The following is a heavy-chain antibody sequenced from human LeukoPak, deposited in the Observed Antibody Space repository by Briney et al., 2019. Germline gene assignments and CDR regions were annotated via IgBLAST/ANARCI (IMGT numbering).Heavy chain of an antibody. CDR1: GFSFSSYF. V-gene: IGHV3-21*01. CDR2: ISSTSDHI. CDR3: ASFCSSTNCYPLYYSYIDV. J-gene: IGHJ6*03. D-gene: IGHD2-2*01. Sequence: GGSLRLSCAASGFSFSSYFMNWVRQAPGKGLEWVSSISSTSDHIYYADSVKGRFTISRDNAKNSLYLQMNSLRVDDTAVYYCASFCSSTNCYPLYYSYIDVWGKGTTVTVSS.